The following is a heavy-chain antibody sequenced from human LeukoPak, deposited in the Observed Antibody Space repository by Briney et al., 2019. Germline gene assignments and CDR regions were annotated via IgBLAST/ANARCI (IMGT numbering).Heavy chain of an antibody. Sequence: GGSLRPSCAASGFTFSSYGMHWVRQAPGEGLEWVAVIWYDGSNKYYADSVRGRFTISRDNSRNTLYLQMNSLRAEDTAVYYCARNQDYGVYNSVGAFDIWGQGTMVTVSS. CDR3: ARNQDYGVYNSVGAFDI. D-gene: IGHD4-17*01. CDR1: GFTFSSYG. V-gene: IGHV3-33*01. J-gene: IGHJ3*02. CDR2: IWYDGSNK.